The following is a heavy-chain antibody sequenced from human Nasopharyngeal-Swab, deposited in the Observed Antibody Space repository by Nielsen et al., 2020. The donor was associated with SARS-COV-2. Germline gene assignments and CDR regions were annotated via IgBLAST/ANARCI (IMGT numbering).Heavy chain of an antibody. CDR3: TRETRVAVAGTLLYYYYYYMDV. J-gene: IGHJ6*03. V-gene: IGHV3-49*04. CDR1: GFTFGDYA. CDR2: IRSKAYGGTT. Sequence: GESLKISCTASGFTFGDYAMSWVRQAPGKGLEWVGFIRSKAYGGTTEYAASVKGRFTISRDDSKSIAYLQMNSLKTEDTAVYYCTRETRVAVAGTLLYYYYYYMDVWGKGTTVTVCS. D-gene: IGHD6-19*01.